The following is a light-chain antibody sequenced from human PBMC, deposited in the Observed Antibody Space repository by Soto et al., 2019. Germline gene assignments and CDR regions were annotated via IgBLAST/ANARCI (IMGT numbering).Light chain of an antibody. CDR1: QDISKN. J-gene: IGKJ5*01. CDR3: QQYDNLLPIT. CDR2: DAS. V-gene: IGKV1-33*01. Sequence: IQKTQSPSSLSASVGDKVTITCQASQDISKNLNWYQQKPGKAPKLLIYDASSLQTGVPSRFSGSGSATHFTFTISSLQPEDVATYYCQQYDNLLPITFGQGTRLEIK.